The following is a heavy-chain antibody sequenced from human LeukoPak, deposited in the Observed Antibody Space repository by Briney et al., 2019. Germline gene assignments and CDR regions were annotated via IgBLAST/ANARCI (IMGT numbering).Heavy chain of an antibody. CDR1: GYTFTSYN. V-gene: IGHV1-46*01. J-gene: IGHJ4*02. Sequence: GASVKLSCKASGYTFTSYNIHWGRQAPGQGLEWMGLINPSGGSTIFAQKFQGRITMTRDTSRSTVYMDLSSLRSEDPAVYYFARETAGYGDFICWGQGTLVTASS. D-gene: IGHD4-17*01. CDR2: INPSGGST. CDR3: ARETAGYGDFIC.